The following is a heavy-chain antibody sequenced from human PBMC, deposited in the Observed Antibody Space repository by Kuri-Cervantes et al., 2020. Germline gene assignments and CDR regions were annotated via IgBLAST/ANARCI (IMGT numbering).Heavy chain of an antibody. CDR2: IGGSGHST. J-gene: IGHJ3*02. V-gene: IGHV3-23*01. CDR3: AKSFDI. CDR1: GFTFSSYV. Sequence: GESLKISCAASGFTFSSYVMSWVRQAPGKGLEWVSGIGGSGHSTYYADSVKGRFTISRDNSKNTLYLQMNSLRAEDTAVYYCAKSFDIWGQGTMVTVSS.